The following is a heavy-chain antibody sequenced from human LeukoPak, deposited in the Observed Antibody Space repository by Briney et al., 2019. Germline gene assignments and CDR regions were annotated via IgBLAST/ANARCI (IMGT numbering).Heavy chain of an antibody. CDR2: ISGSGGST. D-gene: IGHD3-22*01. J-gene: IGHJ4*02. CDR3: AKDPRYDSSGYSFDY. Sequence: GGSLRLSCAASGFTFSSYAMSWVRQAPGKGLEWVSAISGSGGSTYYADSVKGRFTISRDNSENTLYLQMNSLRAEDTAVYYCAKDPRYDSSGYSFDYWGQGTLVTVSS. V-gene: IGHV3-23*01. CDR1: GFTFSSYA.